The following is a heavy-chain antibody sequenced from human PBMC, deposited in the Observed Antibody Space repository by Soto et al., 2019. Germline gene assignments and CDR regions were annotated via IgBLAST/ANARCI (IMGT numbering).Heavy chain of an antibody. CDR2: IYWDADK. J-gene: IGHJ4*02. D-gene: IGHD3-10*01. V-gene: IGHV2-5*02. CDR1: GFSLSNNHVG. CDR3: AHVGFGDPAGFDY. Sequence: QITLKESGPTLVKHTQTLTLTCTFSGFSLSNNHVGVGWVRQPPGQALEWLAVIYWDADKRYSPSLRRRLTTTKDTSKNQVVLTVADMDPLDTATYYCAHVGFGDPAGFDYWGQGTLVTVSS.